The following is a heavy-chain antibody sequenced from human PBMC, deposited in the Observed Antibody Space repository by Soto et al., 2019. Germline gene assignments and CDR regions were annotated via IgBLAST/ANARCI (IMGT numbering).Heavy chain of an antibody. CDR1: GFTVSSNY. CDR2: IYSGGST. CDR3: ARPRDAEGYFQH. Sequence: EVQLVESGGGLVQPGGSLRLSCAASGFTVSSNYMSWVRQAPGKGLEWVSVIYSGGSTYYADSVKGRFTISRDNSKSTLYLQMNSLRAEDTAVYYCARPRDAEGYFQHWGQGTLVTVSS. V-gene: IGHV3-66*01. J-gene: IGHJ1*01. D-gene: IGHD3-10*01.